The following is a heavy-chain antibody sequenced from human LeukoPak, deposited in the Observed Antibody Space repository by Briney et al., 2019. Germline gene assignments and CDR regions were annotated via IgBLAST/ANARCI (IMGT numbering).Heavy chain of an antibody. D-gene: IGHD3-22*01. CDR2: ISNSGTTI. J-gene: IGHJ4*02. CDR1: GFTFSDYY. Sequence: GGSLRLSCAASGFTFSDYYMTWIRQGPGKGLEWVAYISNSGTTIYYADSVKGRFTISRDNAKNSLYLQMNSLRAEDTAVYYCARGGSYYDTSGLNYFDYWGQGTLVTVSS. CDR3: ARGGSYYDTSGLNYFDY. V-gene: IGHV3-11*04.